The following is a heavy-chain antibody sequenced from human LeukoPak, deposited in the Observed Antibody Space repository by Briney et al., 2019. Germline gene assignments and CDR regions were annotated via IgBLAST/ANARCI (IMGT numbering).Heavy chain of an antibody. J-gene: IGHJ6*02. Sequence: GGSLRLSCAASGFTFSNYVMSWVRQAPGKGLEWVSSISGSGSNTNYADSVRGRFTISRDNSRNSIYLQMNSLRAEDTAVYYCARFVANWNPGGMDVWGQGTTVIVSS. CDR3: ARFVANWNPGGMDV. D-gene: IGHD1-20*01. CDR2: ISGSGSNT. CDR1: GFTFSNYV. V-gene: IGHV3-23*01.